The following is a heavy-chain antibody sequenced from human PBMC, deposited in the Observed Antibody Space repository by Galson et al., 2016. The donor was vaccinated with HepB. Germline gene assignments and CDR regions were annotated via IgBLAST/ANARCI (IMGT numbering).Heavy chain of an antibody. CDR3: VREIGGGSFDS. D-gene: IGHD3-10*01. V-gene: IGHV4-59*08. Sequence: SETLSLTCTVSDASIVSDSWSWIRQPPGMGLEWVGNTSYSESINYNPSLKSRATISIDTSKNHLSLKLTSVTVADTAVYFCVREIGGGSFDSWGQGTLVTVST. J-gene: IGHJ4*02. CDR2: TSYSESI. CDR1: DASIVSDS.